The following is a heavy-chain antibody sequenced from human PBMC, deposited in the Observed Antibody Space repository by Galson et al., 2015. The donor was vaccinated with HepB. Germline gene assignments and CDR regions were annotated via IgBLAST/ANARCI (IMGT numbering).Heavy chain of an antibody. CDR3: VGQFYYESSGYLEGGY. D-gene: IGHD3-22*01. Sequence: SLRLSCAVSGFTFSDYYMSWIRQAPGKGLEWVSYISNTGGTIYYADSVKGRFTSSRDNAKNSLYLQMNSLRADDTALYYCVGQFYYESSGYLEGGYWGQGALVTVSS. CDR1: GFTFSDYY. CDR2: ISNTGGTI. J-gene: IGHJ4*02. V-gene: IGHV3-11*01.